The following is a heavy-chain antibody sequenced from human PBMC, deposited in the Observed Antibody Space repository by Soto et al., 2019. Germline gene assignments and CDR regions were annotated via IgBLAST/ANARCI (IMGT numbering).Heavy chain of an antibody. CDR1: GFTFSSYT. CDR2: ISGSSDYI. D-gene: IGHD3-3*01. J-gene: IGHJ6*02. V-gene: IGHV3-21*02. Sequence: EVQLVESGGDLVKHGGSLRLSCAASGFTFSSYTMNWVRQSPGKGLEWVSSISGSSDYIYYADSVKGRFTISRDNAKNSLYLQMNSLRDEETALYYCARASHYDFWSGYYRLGGMDVWGLGTTVTVSS. CDR3: ARASHYDFWSGYYRLGGMDV.